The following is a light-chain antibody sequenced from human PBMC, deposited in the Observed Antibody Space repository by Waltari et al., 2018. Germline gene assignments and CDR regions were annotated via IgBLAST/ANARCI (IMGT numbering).Light chain of an antibody. CDR2: GAS. CDR3: QQYGSSPPFT. J-gene: IGKJ2*01. CDR1: QSISSSF. Sequence: EIVLTQSPGTLSLSRGERVTLSCRASQSISSSFLAWYRQKPGQAPSLLIHGASSRATGIPDRFSGSGSGTDFTLTISRLEPEDFAVYYCQQYGSSPPFTFGQGTKLEI. V-gene: IGKV3-20*01.